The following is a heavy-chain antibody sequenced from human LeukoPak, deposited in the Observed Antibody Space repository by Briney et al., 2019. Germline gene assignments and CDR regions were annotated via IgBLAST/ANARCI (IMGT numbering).Heavy chain of an antibody. Sequence: PGGSLRLSCAASGFTFSNYAMNWVRQAPGKGLEWVSTITSGESTYYADSVKGRFTISRDNSKNTLYLQMNSLRAEDTAVYYCAKRLSSSSTWYYFDYWGQGTLVTVSS. CDR3: AKRLSSSSTWYYFDY. CDR1: GFTFSNYA. V-gene: IGHV3-23*01. D-gene: IGHD6-13*01. CDR2: ITSGEST. J-gene: IGHJ4*02.